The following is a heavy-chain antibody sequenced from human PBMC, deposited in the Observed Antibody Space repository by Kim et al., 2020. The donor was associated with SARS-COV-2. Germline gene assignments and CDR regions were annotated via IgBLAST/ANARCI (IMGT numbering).Heavy chain of an antibody. CDR3: ARGVAAAGPAFDI. CDR1: GDRVSSNSAA. D-gene: IGHD6-13*01. J-gene: IGHJ3*02. Sequence: SQTLSLTCAISGDRVSSNSAAWHWIRQSPSRGLEWLGRTYYRSKWYNDYAVSVKSRITINPDTSKNQFSLQLNSVTPEDTAVYYCARGVAAAGPAFDIWGQGTMVTVSS. V-gene: IGHV6-1*01. CDR2: TYYRSKWYN.